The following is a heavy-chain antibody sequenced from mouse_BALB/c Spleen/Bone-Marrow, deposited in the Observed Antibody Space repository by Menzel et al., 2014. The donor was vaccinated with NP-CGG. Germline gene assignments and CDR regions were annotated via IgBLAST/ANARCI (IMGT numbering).Heavy chain of an antibody. Sequence: EVQLQQSGTVLARPGASVKMSCKASGYSFTSYWMHWVKQRPGQGLEWIGATYPGNINTSYNQKFKGKAKLTAVTSASTAYMELSSLTNEDSAVYYCTVSLTLYYFDYWGQGTTLTVSS. D-gene: IGHD5-1*01. J-gene: IGHJ2*01. CDR1: GYSFTSYW. V-gene: IGHV1-5*01. CDR3: TVSLTLYYFDY. CDR2: TYPGNINT.